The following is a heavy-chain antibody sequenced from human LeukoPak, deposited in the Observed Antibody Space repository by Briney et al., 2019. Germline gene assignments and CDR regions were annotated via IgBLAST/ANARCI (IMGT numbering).Heavy chain of an antibody. V-gene: IGHV4-34*01. J-gene: IGHJ4*02. CDR1: GGSFSGYY. Sequence: SETLSLTCAVYGGSFSGYYWSWIRQPPGKGLEWIGEINHSGSTNYNPSLKSRVTISVDTSKNQFSLKLSSVTAADTAVYYCARHYRYYYDSSGYHPFDYWGQGTLVTVSS. D-gene: IGHD3-22*01. CDR3: ARHYRYYYDSSGYHPFDY. CDR2: INHSGST.